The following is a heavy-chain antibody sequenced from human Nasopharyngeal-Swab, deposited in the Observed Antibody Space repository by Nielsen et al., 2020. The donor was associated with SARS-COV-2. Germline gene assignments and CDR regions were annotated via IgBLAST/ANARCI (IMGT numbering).Heavy chain of an antibody. CDR2: INTNTGNP. Sequence: ASVKVSCKASGYIFTHYAMNWVRQAPGQGLEWLGWINTNTGNPTYAQGFTGRFVFSLDTSVSTAYLQISSLKAEDTAVYYCARSYASGWSHFDHWGQGSLVTVSS. CDR1: GYIFTHYA. V-gene: IGHV7-4-1*02. J-gene: IGHJ4*02. D-gene: IGHD6-19*01. CDR3: ARSYASGWSHFDH.